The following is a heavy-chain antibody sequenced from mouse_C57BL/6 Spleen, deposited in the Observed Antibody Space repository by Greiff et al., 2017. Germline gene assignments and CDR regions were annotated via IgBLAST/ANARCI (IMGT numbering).Heavy chain of an antibody. D-gene: IGHD1-1*01. J-gene: IGHJ1*03. V-gene: IGHV5-17*01. Sequence: EVKLVESGGGLVKPGGSLKLSCAASGFTFSDYGMHWVRQAPEKGLEWVAYISSGSSTIYYADTVKGRFPISRDNAKNTLFLQMTSLRSEDTAMYYCARDGSSYANFDVWGTGTTVTVSS. CDR3: ARDGSSYANFDV. CDR1: GFTFSDYG. CDR2: ISSGSSTI.